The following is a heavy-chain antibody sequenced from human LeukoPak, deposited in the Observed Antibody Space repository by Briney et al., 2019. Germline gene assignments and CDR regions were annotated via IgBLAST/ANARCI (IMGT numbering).Heavy chain of an antibody. Sequence: PGGSLRLSWASSGXTFSNYGMHGVRQAPGKGLEWVAVIPYDGSNKYYADSVKGRFTISRDNSKTTLYLQMHTMRAEDTVVYCCAKARYHYGTYYYAYDIWGQGTLVTVSS. CDR1: GXTFSNYG. V-gene: IGHV3-30*18. CDR3: AKARYHYGTYYYAYDI. J-gene: IGHJ3*02. CDR2: IPYDGSNK. D-gene: IGHD4/OR15-4a*01.